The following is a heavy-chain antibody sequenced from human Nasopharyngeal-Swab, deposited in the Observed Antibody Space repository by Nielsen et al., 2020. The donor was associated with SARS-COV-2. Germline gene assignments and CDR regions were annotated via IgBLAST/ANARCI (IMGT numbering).Heavy chain of an antibody. CDR3: AMGLGGYCSGGSCFDY. V-gene: IGHV4-4*02. CDR2: IYHSGST. CDR1: GGSISSSNW. D-gene: IGHD2-15*01. Sequence: SETLSLTYAVSGGSISSSNWWSWVRQPPGKGLEWIGEIYHSGSTNYNPSLKSRVTISVDKSKNQFSLKLSSVTAADTAVYYCAMGLGGYCSGGSCFDYWGQGTLVTVSS. J-gene: IGHJ4*02.